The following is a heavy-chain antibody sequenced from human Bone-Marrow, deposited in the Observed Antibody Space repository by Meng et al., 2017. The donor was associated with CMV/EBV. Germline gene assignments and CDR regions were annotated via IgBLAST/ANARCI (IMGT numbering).Heavy chain of an antibody. D-gene: IGHD3-3*01. CDR1: GYIFTSYG. Sequence: ASVKVSCKASGYIFTSYGITWVRQAPGQGLEWMGWIGIDDGKTNYAQKLQGRVTMTTDTSTRTAHMELRRMRSDDTAVYYCATSSLGGYYGPVDYWGQGTLVTIYS. V-gene: IGHV1-18*01. CDR3: ATSSLGGYYGPVDY. CDR2: IGIDDGKT. J-gene: IGHJ4*02.